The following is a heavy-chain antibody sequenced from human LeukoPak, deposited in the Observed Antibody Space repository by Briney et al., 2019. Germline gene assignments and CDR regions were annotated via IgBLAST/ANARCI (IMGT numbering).Heavy chain of an antibody. Sequence: GGSLRLSCVASGFIFSNAWMSWVRQAPGKGLEWVARIKSKVHGGTTDYAAPVNGRFTISRDDSKNTLYLEMNSLKTEDTAVYYCSGHMTTADYWGQGTLVTVSS. J-gene: IGHJ4*02. CDR3: SGHMTTADY. CDR1: GFIFSNAW. D-gene: IGHD4-11*01. CDR2: IKSKVHGGTT. V-gene: IGHV3-15*01.